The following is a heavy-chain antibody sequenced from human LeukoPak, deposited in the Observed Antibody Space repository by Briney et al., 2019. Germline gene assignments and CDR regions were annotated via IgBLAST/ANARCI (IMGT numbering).Heavy chain of an antibody. Sequence: GESLKISCAASGFTFSSYAMSWVRQAPGKGLKWVSSISGSGGSTYYADSGKGRFTISRDNSKNTLYLQMNSLRAEDTAVYYCAKDWYSGSWYNTPAYWGQGTLVTVSS. CDR1: GFTFSSYA. CDR2: ISGSGGST. CDR3: AKDWYSGSWYNTPAY. V-gene: IGHV3-23*01. D-gene: IGHD6-13*01. J-gene: IGHJ4*02.